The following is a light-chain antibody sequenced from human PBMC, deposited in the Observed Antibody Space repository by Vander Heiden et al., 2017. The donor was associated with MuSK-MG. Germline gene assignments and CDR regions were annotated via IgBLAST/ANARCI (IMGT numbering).Light chain of an antibody. V-gene: IGKV3-20*01. Sequence: DIVLTQSPGTLSLSPGARATLSYRSSQSVSSSNLSWYQQKPGQAPRLLIYGASTRATGIPDRMSGSGSGTDFTLIISRLEAEDYAVEFCQQFGSSPPGLTFGGGTKVEIK. CDR1: QSVSSSN. J-gene: IGKJ4*01. CDR3: QQFGSSPPGLT. CDR2: GAS.